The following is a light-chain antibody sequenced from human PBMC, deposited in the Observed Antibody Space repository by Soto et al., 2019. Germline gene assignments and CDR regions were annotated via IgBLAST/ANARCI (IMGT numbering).Light chain of an antibody. CDR1: QSVVSD. Sequence: LGITQSPAPLSVSPGERATLSCRASQSVVSDLAWYPQKPGQAPRLLIYQTSIREAGIPARFSASGTGTDCTLTISDVQPEDVAVDYCHQRQSWTRTFCQGAKVDIK. CDR2: QTS. CDR3: HQRQSWTRT. V-gene: IGKV3D-15*03. J-gene: IGKJ1*01.